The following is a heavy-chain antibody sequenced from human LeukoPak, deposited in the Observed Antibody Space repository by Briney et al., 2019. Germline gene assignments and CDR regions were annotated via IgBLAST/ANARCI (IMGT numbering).Heavy chain of an antibody. CDR1: GFTFSSYW. CDR2: IKQDGSGK. CDR3: ARDYVLMVYAGDAFDI. Sequence: GGSLRLSCAASGFTFSSYWMSWVRQAPGKGLEWVANIKQDGSGKYYVDSVKGRFTISRDNAKSSLYLQMNSLRAEDTAVYYCARDYVLMVYAGDAFDIWGQGTMVIVSS. D-gene: IGHD2-8*01. J-gene: IGHJ3*02. V-gene: IGHV3-7*03.